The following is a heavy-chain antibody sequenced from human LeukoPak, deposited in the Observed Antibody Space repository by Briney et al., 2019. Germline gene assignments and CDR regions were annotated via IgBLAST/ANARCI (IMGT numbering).Heavy chain of an antibody. V-gene: IGHV4-30-4*08. CDR2: IYYSGST. J-gene: IGHJ6*03. Sequence: PSETLSLTCTVSGGSISSGDYYWSWIRQPPGKGLEWIGYIYYSGSTYYNPSLKSRVTISVDTSKNQFSLKLSSVTAADTAVYYCARDHRYYGSGSYGFYYYYMDVWGKGTTVTVSS. D-gene: IGHD3-10*01. CDR3: ARDHRYYGSGSYGFYYYYMDV. CDR1: GGSISSGDYY.